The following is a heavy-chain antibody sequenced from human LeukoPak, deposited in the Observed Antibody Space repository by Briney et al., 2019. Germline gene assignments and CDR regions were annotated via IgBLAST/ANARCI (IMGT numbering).Heavy chain of an antibody. CDR3: ARGGWSCDF. CDR2: IYYSGST. Sequence: SETLSLTCTVSGGSISSYYWSWIRQPPGKGLEWIGYIYYSGSTNYNPSLKSRVTISVDTSKNQFSLNLNSVTAADTAVYYCARGGWSCDFWGRGTLVTVSS. J-gene: IGHJ2*01. V-gene: IGHV4-59*01. CDR1: GGSISSYY.